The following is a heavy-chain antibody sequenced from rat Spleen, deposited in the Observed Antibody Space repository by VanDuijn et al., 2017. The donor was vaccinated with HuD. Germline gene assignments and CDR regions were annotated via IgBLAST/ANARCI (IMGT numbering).Heavy chain of an antibody. D-gene: IGHD1-1*01. CDR1: GFTFNDHF. CDR3: ARHPDYSNYFDY. CDR2: ISYDGGRI. Sequence: EVQLVESNGGLVQPGRSLKLSCAASGFTFNDHFMAWVRQGPTKGLEWVATISYDGGRIFYRDSVKGRFAISRDNAKNTLYLQMDSLRSEDTATYYCARHPDYSNYFDYWGQGVMVTVSS. J-gene: IGHJ2*01. V-gene: IGHV5-29*01.